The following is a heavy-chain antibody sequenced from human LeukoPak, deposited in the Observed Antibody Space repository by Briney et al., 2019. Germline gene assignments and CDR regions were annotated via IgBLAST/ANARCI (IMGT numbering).Heavy chain of an antibody. Sequence: SETLSLTCAVYGGSFSGYYWSWIRQPPGKGLEWIGEINHSGSTNYNPSLKSRVTISVDTSKNQFSLKLSSVTAADTAVYYCARGVPNFDYWGQGTLVTVSS. J-gene: IGHJ4*02. D-gene: IGHD3-10*01. CDR1: GGSFSGYY. CDR3: ARGVPNFDY. CDR2: INHSGST. V-gene: IGHV4-34*01.